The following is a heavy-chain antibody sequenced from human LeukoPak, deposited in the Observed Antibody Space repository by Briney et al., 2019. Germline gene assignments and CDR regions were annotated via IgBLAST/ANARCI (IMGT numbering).Heavy chain of an antibody. D-gene: IGHD3-22*01. V-gene: IGHV1-18*01. CDR2: ISAYNGNT. J-gene: IGHJ4*02. CDR3: ARRCVDSSGYPYFDY. CDR1: GYTFTSYG. Sequence: GASVKVSCKASGYTFTSYGISWVRQAPGQGLEWMGWISAYNGNTNYAQKLQGRVTMTTDTSTSTAYMELRSLRSDDTAVYYCARRCVDSSGYPYFDYWGQGTLVTVSS.